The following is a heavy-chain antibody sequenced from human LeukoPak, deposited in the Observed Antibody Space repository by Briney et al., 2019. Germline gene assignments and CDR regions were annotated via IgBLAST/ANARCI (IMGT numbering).Heavy chain of an antibody. Sequence: SETLSLTCAVYGGSFSGYYWSWIRQPPGKGLEWIGEINHSGSTNYNPSLKSRVTISVDTSKNQFSLKLSSVTAADTAVYYCASMTTGGDYVDYWGQGTLVTVSS. V-gene: IGHV4-34*01. CDR1: GGSFSGYY. CDR3: ASMTTGGDYVDY. D-gene: IGHD2-8*02. CDR2: INHSGST. J-gene: IGHJ4*02.